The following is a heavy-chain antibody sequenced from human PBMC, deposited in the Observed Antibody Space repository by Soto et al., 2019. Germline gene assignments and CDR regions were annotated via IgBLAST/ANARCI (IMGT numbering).Heavy chain of an antibody. V-gene: IGHV4-59*01. Sequence: KPSETLSLTCAVSGDSISRYYWSWIRQPPGKGLEWIGYNYYSGSTIYNPSLKSRVTISVDTSKNQFSLKLSSVTAADTAVYFCARVSYYDSSAYPDYWGQGTLVTVSS. CDR3: ARVSYYDSSAYPDY. J-gene: IGHJ4*02. CDR1: GDSISRYY. D-gene: IGHD3-22*01. CDR2: NYYSGST.